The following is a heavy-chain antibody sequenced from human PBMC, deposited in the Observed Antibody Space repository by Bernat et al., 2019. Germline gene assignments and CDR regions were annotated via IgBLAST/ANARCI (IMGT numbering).Heavy chain of an antibody. CDR1: GYTFTSYG. J-gene: IGHJ4*02. D-gene: IGHD6-19*01. Sequence: QVQLVQSGAEVKKPGASMRVSCKATGYTFTSYGVSWVRQAPGQGLEWMGWISGYTGNTNYAQNFRGRITVTTDTSTSTAYMELRSLGSDDTAVYYCARDNRSVAETFDYWGQGTLVTVSS. CDR2: ISGYTGNT. V-gene: IGHV1-18*04. CDR3: ARDNRSVAETFDY.